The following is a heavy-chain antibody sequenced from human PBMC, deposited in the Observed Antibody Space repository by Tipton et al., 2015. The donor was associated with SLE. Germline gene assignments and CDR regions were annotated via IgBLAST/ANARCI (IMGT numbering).Heavy chain of an antibody. CDR3: ATGMGSSSWHY. J-gene: IGHJ4*02. CDR1: GGSISSYY. V-gene: IGHV4-59*12. D-gene: IGHD6-13*01. Sequence: TLSLTCTVSGGSISSYYWSWIRQPPGKGLEWIGYIYYSGSTNYNPSLKSRVTISVDTSKNQFSLKLSSVTAADTAVYYCATGMGSSSWHYWGQGTLVTVSS. CDR2: IYYSGST.